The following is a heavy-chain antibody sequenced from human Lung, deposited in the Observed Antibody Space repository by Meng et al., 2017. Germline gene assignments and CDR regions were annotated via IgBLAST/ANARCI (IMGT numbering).Heavy chain of an antibody. J-gene: IGHJ4*02. CDR1: GYNFPDYY. V-gene: IGHV1-2*06. D-gene: IGHD6-25*01. CDR3: ARDEDISAAGKLFGDY. CDR2: INPKSGDT. Sequence: QVQRGQAWAAGKKPGASGTVSCRPSGYNFPDYYIHWGRRAPGQGLEWMGRINPKSGDTHYAQKFQARVTMTGDTSISTAYMELSGLRSDDTAMYYCARDEDISAAGKLFGDYWGQGTLVTVSS.